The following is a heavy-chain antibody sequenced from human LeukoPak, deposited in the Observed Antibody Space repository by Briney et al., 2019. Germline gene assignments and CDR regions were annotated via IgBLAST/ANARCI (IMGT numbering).Heavy chain of an antibody. V-gene: IGHV3-9*03. CDR2: ISWNSCSI. J-gene: IGHJ4*02. CDR1: GFTFDDYA. Sequence: GGSLRLSCAASGFTFDDYAMHWVRQAPGKGLEWVSGISWNSCSIGYADSVKGRFTISRDNAKNSLYLQMNSLRAEDMALYYCAKGSHYDILTGYDYWGQGTLVTVSS. CDR3: AKGSHYDILTGYDY. D-gene: IGHD3-9*01.